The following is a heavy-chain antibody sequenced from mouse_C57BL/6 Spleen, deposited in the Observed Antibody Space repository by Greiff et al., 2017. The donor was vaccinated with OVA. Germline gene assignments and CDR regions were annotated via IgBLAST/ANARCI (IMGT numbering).Heavy chain of an antibody. D-gene: IGHD2-1*01. V-gene: IGHV1-5*01. J-gene: IGHJ3*01. CDR1: GYTFTSYW. CDR3: TRGKQSEIYGNYLAWFAY. CDR2: IYPGNSDT. Sequence: VQLQQSGTVLARPGASVKMSCKTSGYTFTSYWMHWVKQRPGQGLEWIGAIYPGNSDTSYNQKFKGKAKLTAVTSASTAYMELISLTNEDSAVYYCTRGKQSEIYGNYLAWFAYWGQGTLVTVSA.